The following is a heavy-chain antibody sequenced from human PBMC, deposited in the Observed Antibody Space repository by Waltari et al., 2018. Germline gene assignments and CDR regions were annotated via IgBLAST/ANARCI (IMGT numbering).Heavy chain of an antibody. CDR2: IYHSGRT. V-gene: IGHV4-38-2*01. CDR1: GYSISSGYY. D-gene: IGHD1-26*01. CDR3: VRQHIVGAWGLDY. Sequence: QVQLQESGPGLVKPSETLSLTCAVSGYSISSGYYWGWIRQPPGKGLEWIGSIYHSGRTYYNPSLKSRVTISVDTSKNQFSLKLSSVTAADTAVYYCVRQHIVGAWGLDYWGQGTLVTVSS. J-gene: IGHJ4*02.